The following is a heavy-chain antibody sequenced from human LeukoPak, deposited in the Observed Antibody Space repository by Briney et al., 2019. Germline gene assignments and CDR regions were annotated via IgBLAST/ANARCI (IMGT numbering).Heavy chain of an antibody. V-gene: IGHV5-51*01. CDR2: IYPGDSDT. Sequence: GESLKISCKGSGYTFSSYWIGWVRQMPGKGLEWVGIIYPGDSDTRYSPSLQGQVTISVDTSIGTAYLQWSSLQASETAIYYCARQNDFRLDYWGQGTLVTVSS. D-gene: IGHD3-3*01. CDR3: ARQNDFRLDY. J-gene: IGHJ4*02. CDR1: GYTFSSYW.